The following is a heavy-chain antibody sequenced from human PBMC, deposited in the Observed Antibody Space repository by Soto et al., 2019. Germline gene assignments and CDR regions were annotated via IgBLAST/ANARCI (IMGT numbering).Heavy chain of an antibody. CDR2: IYYSGST. Sequence: PSETLSLTCTVSGGSISSYYWSWIRQPPGKGLEWIGYIYYSGSTNYNPSLKSRVTISVDTSKNQFSLKLSSVTAADTAVYYCARVRYSSGWYTGENYYYYMDVWGKGTTVTVSS. J-gene: IGHJ6*03. V-gene: IGHV4-59*08. D-gene: IGHD6-19*01. CDR3: ARVRYSSGWYTGENYYYYMDV. CDR1: GGSISSYY.